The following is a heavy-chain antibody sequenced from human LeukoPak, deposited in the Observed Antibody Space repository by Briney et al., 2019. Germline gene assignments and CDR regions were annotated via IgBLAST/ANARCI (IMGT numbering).Heavy chain of an antibody. Sequence: SETLSLTCTVSGGSISSSGYYWGWIRQSPGKGLEWIGYIYYSGSTYYNASLKSRVTISVDTSKNQFSLRLSSVTAADTAVYCCARESPVQGIDYWGQGTLVTVSS. CDR1: GGSISSSGYY. CDR2: IYYSGST. CDR3: ARESPVQGIDY. V-gene: IGHV4-31*03. D-gene: IGHD1-1*01. J-gene: IGHJ4*02.